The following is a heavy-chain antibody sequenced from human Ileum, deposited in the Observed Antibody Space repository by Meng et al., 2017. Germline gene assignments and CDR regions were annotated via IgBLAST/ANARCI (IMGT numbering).Heavy chain of an antibody. V-gene: IGHV3-11*04. CDR3: ARGHYSDSGGYSNYYFILDV. J-gene: IGHJ6*02. CDR1: GFTINNYY. Sequence: GESLKISCAASGFTINNYYMTWIRQAPGKGLEWISYISGSGTTIYYADSVKGRFTTSRDNAKNSLYLQMNSLRGDDTAVYYCARGHYSDSGGYSNYYFILDVCGQGTTVTVSS. CDR2: ISGSGTTI. D-gene: IGHD3-22*01.